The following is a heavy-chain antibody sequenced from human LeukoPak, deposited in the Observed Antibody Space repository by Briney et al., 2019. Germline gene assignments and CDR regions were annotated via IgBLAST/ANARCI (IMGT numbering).Heavy chain of an antibody. CDR1: GGSISSSSYY. D-gene: IGHD3-3*01. CDR2: IYHSGST. CDR3: ARVIDYYDFWSGYYLRAYYYYYYMDV. Sequence: PSETLSLTCTVSGGSISSSSYYWGWIRQPPGKGLEWIGSIYHSGSTYYNPSLKSRVTISVDTSKNQFSLKLSSVTAADTAVYYCARVIDYYDFWSGYYLRAYYYYYYMDVWGKGTTVTVSS. J-gene: IGHJ6*03. V-gene: IGHV4-39*07.